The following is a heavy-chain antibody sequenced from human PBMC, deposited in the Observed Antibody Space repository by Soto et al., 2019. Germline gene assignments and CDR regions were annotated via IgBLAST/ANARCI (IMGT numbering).Heavy chain of an antibody. Sequence: QVQLQESGPGLVKPSGTLSLTCAVSSGSISSSNWSSWVRQPPGKGLEWIGEIYHSGSTNYNPSLKSRVTISVDKSKNQFSLKLSSVTAADTAVYYCARVLYCSSTFYYYMDVWGKGTTVTVSS. D-gene: IGHD2-2*01. CDR2: IYHSGST. CDR1: SGSISSSNW. V-gene: IGHV4-4*02. J-gene: IGHJ6*03. CDR3: ARVLYCSSTFYYYMDV.